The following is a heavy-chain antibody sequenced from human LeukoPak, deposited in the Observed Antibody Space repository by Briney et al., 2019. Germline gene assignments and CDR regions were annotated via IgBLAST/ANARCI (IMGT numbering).Heavy chain of an antibody. V-gene: IGHV4-59*01. D-gene: IGHD4-17*01. CDR2: IYYSGST. J-gene: IGHJ4*02. CDR1: GGSISGYY. CDR3: ASGDDYGDYVF. Sequence: SETLSLTCTVSGGSISGYYWSWIRQPPGKGLEWIGYIYYSGSTNYNPSLKSRVTISVDTSKNQFSLKLSSVTAADTAVYYCASGDDYGDYVFWGQGTLVTVSS.